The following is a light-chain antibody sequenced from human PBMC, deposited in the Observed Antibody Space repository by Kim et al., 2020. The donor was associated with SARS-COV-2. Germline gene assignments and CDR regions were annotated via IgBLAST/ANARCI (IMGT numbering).Light chain of an antibody. V-gene: IGLV1-44*01. CDR1: SSNLGNNS. J-gene: IGLJ3*02. CDR3: AGWDDNLNAEV. CDR2: KNT. Sequence: GQKDTISCSESSSNLGNNSVHWYHQFPGTALKVLIYKNTQRPSGVPDRFSGSKSGTSASLAISGLQSEDEGDYYCAGWDDNLNAEVFGGGTQLTVL.